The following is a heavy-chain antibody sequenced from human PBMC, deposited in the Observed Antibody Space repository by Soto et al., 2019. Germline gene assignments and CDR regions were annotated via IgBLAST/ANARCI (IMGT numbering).Heavy chain of an antibody. CDR2: INHSGST. J-gene: IGHJ5*02. D-gene: IGHD3-22*01. V-gene: IGHV4-34*01. Sequence: SETLSLTCAVYGGSFSGYYWSWIRQPPGKGLEWIGEINHSGSTNYNPSLESRVTISVDTSKNQFSLKLSSVTAADTAVYYCARGRYGYYDSRNWFDPWGQGTLVTVSS. CDR1: GGSFSGYY. CDR3: ARGRYGYYDSRNWFDP.